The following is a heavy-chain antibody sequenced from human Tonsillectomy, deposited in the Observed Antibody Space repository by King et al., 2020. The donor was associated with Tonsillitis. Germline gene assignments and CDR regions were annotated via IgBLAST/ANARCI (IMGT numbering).Heavy chain of an antibody. Sequence: VQLPQWGAGLLKPSETLSLTCAVYGGSFSGYYWSWIRQPPGKGLEWIGEINHSGSTNYNPSLKSRVTISVDTSKNQFSLKLSSVTAADTAVYYCARGVLGSLRITMVRGVINRFDPWGQGTLVTVSS. CDR3: ARGVLGSLRITMVRGVINRFDP. D-gene: IGHD3-10*01. V-gene: IGHV4-34*01. J-gene: IGHJ5*02. CDR1: GGSFSGYY. CDR2: INHSGST.